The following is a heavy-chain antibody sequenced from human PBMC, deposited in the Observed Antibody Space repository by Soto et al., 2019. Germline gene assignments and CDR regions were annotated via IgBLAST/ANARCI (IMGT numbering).Heavy chain of an antibody. CDR1: GGSTNSRSDY. CDR2: VYYSGIT. V-gene: IGHV4-39*01. D-gene: IGHD3-16*01. Sequence: SETLSLTCTVSGGSTNSRSDYWGWIRQPPGKGLEWIGSVYYSGITYDNPSLQSRVTISVDTSRNQFSLKLISVTAADTAVYFCARQPRGPGYGERGLYFDYWGQGTLVTVSS. CDR3: ARQPRGPGYGERGLYFDY. J-gene: IGHJ4*02.